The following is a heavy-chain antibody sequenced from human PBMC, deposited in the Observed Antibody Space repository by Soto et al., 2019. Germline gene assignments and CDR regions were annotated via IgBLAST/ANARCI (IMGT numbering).Heavy chain of an antibody. CDR2: ISYDGSNN. CDR3: ARDPGYSYGFDY. CDR1: GFTFSSYS. D-gene: IGHD5-12*01. Sequence: QVQLVESGGGVVQPGRSLRLSCAASGFTFSSYSLHWVRQAPGKGLEWVAVISYDGSNNYYADSVKGRFTISRDNSKNTLYLQMNSLRTEDTAVYYCARDPGYSYGFDYWGQVTLVTVSS. V-gene: IGHV3-30-3*01. J-gene: IGHJ4*02.